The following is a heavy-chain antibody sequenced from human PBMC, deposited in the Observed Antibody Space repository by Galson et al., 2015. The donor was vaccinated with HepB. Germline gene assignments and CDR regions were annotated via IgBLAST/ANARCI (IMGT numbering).Heavy chain of an antibody. V-gene: IGHV1-69*13. D-gene: IGHD4-17*01. CDR1: GGTFSSYA. J-gene: IGHJ3*02. CDR2: IIPIFGTA. Sequence: SVKVSYKASGGTFSSYAISWVRQAPGQGLEWMGGIIPIFGTANYAQKFQGRVTITADESTSTAYMELSSLRSEDTAVYYCARDSAQNDYGDYYNASDIWGQGTMVTVSS. CDR3: ARDSAQNDYGDYYNASDI.